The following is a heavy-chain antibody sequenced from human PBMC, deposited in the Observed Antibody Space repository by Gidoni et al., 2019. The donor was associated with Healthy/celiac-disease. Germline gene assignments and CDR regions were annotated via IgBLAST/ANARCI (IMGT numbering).Heavy chain of an antibody. V-gene: IGHV3-49*04. Sequence: EVQLVESGGGLVQPERSLRLSCTASGFTFGAYAMSWVRQGPGKGLEWVGFMRRKAYGGTTEYAASVKGRFSISRDDSKSIPCTQMNSLKTEDTAVSYCTRGGSGSYSCAFDIWGQGTMVTVSS. D-gene: IGHD1-26*01. CDR3: TRGGSGSYSCAFDI. J-gene: IGHJ3*02. CDR2: MRRKAYGGTT. CDR1: GFTFGAYA.